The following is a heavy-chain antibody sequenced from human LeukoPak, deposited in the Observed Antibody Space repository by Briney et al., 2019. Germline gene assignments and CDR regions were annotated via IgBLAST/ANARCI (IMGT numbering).Heavy chain of an antibody. Sequence: SETLSLTCTVSDNSISSFYWSWIRQPPGKGLEWIGYIYYSGSTNYNPSLKSRVTISVDTSKNQFSLKLSSVTAADTAVYYCARHYDSSAYWYYFDYWGQGTLVTVSS. D-gene: IGHD3-22*01. CDR3: ARHYDSSAYWYYFDY. CDR1: DNSISSFY. V-gene: IGHV4-59*08. J-gene: IGHJ4*02. CDR2: IYYSGST.